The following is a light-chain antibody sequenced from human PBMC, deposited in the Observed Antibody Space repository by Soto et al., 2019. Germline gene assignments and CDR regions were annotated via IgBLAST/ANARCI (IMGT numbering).Light chain of an antibody. CDR1: SSDVGGYNY. CDR3: CSSGGSPTYV. V-gene: IGLV2-14*03. CDR2: NVY. J-gene: IGLJ1*01. Sequence: HSVLTQPPSASGSLGQSITISCTGTSSDVGGYNYVSWYQQQPGNAPKLMIYNVYDRPSGISYRFSGSKSGNTASLTISGLKVEDEADYYCCSSGGSPTYVFGTGTKVTVL.